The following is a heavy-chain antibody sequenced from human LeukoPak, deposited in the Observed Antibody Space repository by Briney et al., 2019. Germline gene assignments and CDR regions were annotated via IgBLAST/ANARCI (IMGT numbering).Heavy chain of an antibody. J-gene: IGHJ6*02. D-gene: IGHD6-13*01. CDR2: INHSGST. CDR3: ARGGSWSFYYYYGMDV. V-gene: IGHV4-34*01. Sequence: SSETLSLTCAVYGGSFSGYYWSWIRQPPGKGLEWIGEINHSGSTNYNPSLKSRVTISVDTSKNQFSLKLSSVTAADTAVYYCARGGSWSFYYYYGMDVWGQGTTVTVSS. CDR1: GGSFSGYY.